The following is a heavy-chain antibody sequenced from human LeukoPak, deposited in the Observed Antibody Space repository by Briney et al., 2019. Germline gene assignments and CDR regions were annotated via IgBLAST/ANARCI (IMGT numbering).Heavy chain of an antibody. CDR2: IDTGTSTI. D-gene: IGHD3-10*02. V-gene: IGHV3-48*04. Sequence: PGGSLRLSCAASGFTFSTYSMNWVRQAPGKGLEGVSYIDTGTSTICYADSVKGRFTISRDNAKNSLYLQMNSLRAEDTAVYYCAELGITMIGGVWGKGTTVTISS. CDR3: AELGITMIGGV. CDR1: GFTFSTYS. J-gene: IGHJ6*04.